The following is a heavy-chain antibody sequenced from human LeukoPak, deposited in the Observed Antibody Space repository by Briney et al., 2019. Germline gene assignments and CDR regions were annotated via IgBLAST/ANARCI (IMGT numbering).Heavy chain of an antibody. J-gene: IGHJ5*02. CDR2: IYYSGST. CDR3: AALVVVSQGEFWFDP. D-gene: IGHD3-22*01. V-gene: IGHV4-59*01. Sequence: SETLSLTCTVSGGSISSYYWSWLRQPPGKGLEWIGYIYYSGSTNYNPSLKSRVTISVDTSKNQFSLKLSSVTAADTAVYYCAALVVVSQGEFWFDPWGQGTLVTVSS. CDR1: GGSISSYY.